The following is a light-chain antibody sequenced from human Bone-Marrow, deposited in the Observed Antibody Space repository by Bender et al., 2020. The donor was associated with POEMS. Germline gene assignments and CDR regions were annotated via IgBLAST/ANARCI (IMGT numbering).Light chain of an antibody. CDR1: SGHTNYA. J-gene: IGLJ3*02. CDR3: QTWGTGILV. CDR2: VNRDGSH. Sequence: QLVLTQSPSASASLGASVKLTCTLSSGHTNYAIAWHQQQPEKGPRFLMKVNRDGSHDRGDGIPDRFSGSSSGAERYLTISSLQSEDEADYYCQTWGTGILVFGGGTKLTVL. V-gene: IGLV4-69*01.